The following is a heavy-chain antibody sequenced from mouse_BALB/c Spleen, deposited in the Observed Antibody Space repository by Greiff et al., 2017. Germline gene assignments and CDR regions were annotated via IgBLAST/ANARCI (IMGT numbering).Heavy chain of an antibody. J-gene: IGHJ4*01. Sequence: VQLQQSGAELAKPGASVKMSCKASGYTFTSYWMHWVKQRPGQGLEWIGYINPSTGYTEYNQKFKDKATLTADKSSSTAYMQLSSLTSEVSAVYYCARSARYYGYSYYYAMDYWGQGTSVTVSS. CDR1: GYTFTSYW. V-gene: IGHV1-7*01. D-gene: IGHD1-2*01. CDR2: INPSTGYT. CDR3: ARSARYYGYSYYYAMDY.